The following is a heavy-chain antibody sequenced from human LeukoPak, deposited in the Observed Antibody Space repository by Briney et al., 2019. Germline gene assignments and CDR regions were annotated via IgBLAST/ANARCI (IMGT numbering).Heavy chain of an antibody. Sequence: GRSLRLSCAASGFTFSSYAMHWVRQAPGKGLEWVAVISYDGSNKYYADSVKGRFTISRDNSKNTLYLQMNSLRAEDTAVYYCAKTPAAGDYPQAEFFQHWGQGTLVTVSS. CDR1: GFTFSSYA. J-gene: IGHJ1*01. D-gene: IGHD4-17*01. V-gene: IGHV3-30-3*01. CDR3: AKTPAAGDYPQAEFFQH. CDR2: ISYDGSNK.